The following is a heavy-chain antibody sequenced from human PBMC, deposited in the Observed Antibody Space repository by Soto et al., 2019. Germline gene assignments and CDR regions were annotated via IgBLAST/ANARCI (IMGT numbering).Heavy chain of an antibody. J-gene: IGHJ4*02. CDR3: ARSELVVIRLDY. CDR1: GGSISRGGYL. Sequence: LSLTCNVSGGSISRGGYLWSWIRQHPGKGLECIGFISYNGRTSYNPSLKSRVTISADTSKNQISLELNSVTAADTAVYYCARSELVVIRLDYWRQGTPVTVPS. CDR2: ISYNGRT. D-gene: IGHD3-22*01. V-gene: IGHV4-31*03.